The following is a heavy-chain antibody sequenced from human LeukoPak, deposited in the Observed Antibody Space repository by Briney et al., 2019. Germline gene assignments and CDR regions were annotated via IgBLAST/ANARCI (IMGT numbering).Heavy chain of an antibody. Sequence: GASVKVSCKASGYTFTHYYMHWVRQAPGQGLECMGWINPNSGGTNYAQRFQGRVTMTRDTSITTAYMELSRLISDDTAVYYCARDMCTETTPYFDYWGQGTLVTVSS. CDR3: ARDMCTETTPYFDY. CDR2: INPNSGGT. CDR1: GYTFTHYY. D-gene: IGHD4-17*01. V-gene: IGHV1-2*02. J-gene: IGHJ4*02.